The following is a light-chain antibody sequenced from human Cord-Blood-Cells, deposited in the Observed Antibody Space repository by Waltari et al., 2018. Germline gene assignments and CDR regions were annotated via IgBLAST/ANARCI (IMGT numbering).Light chain of an antibody. V-gene: IGLV2-23*02. J-gene: IGLJ2*01. CDR2: EVS. CDR3: CSYAGSSTFVV. Sequence: QSALTQPASVSGSPGQSLTISCTGTSRDVGSYNLVSWYQQHPGKAPKLMIYEVSKRPSGVSNRFSGSKSGNTASLTISGLQAEDEADYYCCSYAGSSTFVVFGGGTKLTVL. CDR1: SRDVGSYNL.